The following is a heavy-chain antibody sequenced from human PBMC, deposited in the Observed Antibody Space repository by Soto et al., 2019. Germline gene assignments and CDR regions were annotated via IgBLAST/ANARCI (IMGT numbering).Heavy chain of an antibody. CDR1: GDSVSSNSTA. D-gene: IGHD6-19*01. Sequence: QTLSLTCAISGDSVSSNSTAWNWIRQAPSRGPEWLGRTYYRSKWFNDYAVSVKSRITINPDTSKNQFSLQLNSVTPEDTAVYYCARDSSGWYAAFDIWGQGTMVTVSS. V-gene: IGHV6-1*01. J-gene: IGHJ3*02. CDR2: TYYRSKWFN. CDR3: ARDSSGWYAAFDI.